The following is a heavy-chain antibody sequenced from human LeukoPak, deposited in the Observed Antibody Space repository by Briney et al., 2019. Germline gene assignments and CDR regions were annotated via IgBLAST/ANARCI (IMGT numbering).Heavy chain of an antibody. D-gene: IGHD3-22*01. Sequence: GGSLRLSCAASGFTFSSYAMPWVRQAPGKGLEWVTVISYDVSNKYYADSVKGRFTISRDNSKNTLYLQMNSLRAEDTAVYYCARVGDSSGYPYYYYYGMDVWGQGTTVTVSS. CDR2: ISYDVSNK. V-gene: IGHV3-30-3*01. CDR3: ARVGDSSGYPYYYYYGMDV. J-gene: IGHJ6*02. CDR1: GFTFSSYA.